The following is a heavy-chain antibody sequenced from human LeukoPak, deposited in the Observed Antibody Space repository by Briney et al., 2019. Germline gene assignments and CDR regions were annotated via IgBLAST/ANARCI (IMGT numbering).Heavy chain of an antibody. CDR2: ISGSGGST. CDR1: GFTFSSYA. D-gene: IGHD4-23*01. Sequence: GGSLRLYCAASGFTFSSYAMSWVRQAPGKGLEWVSAISGSGGSTYYADSVKGRFTISRDNSKHTLYLQMNSLRAEDTAVYYCANLDYGGNSGFDYWGQGTLVTVSS. J-gene: IGHJ4*02. CDR3: ANLDYGGNSGFDY. V-gene: IGHV3-23*01.